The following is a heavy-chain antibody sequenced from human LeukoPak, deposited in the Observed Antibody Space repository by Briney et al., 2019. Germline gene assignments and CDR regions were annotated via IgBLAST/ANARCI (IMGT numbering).Heavy chain of an antibody. J-gene: IGHJ4*02. CDR3: ARGPMDRSMISTYFDY. CDR2: IYTSGST. D-gene: IGHD3-22*01. Sequence: SETLSLTCTVSGGSISSYYWSWIRQPAGKGLEWIGRIYTSGSTNYNPSLKSRVTISVDTSKNQFSLKLSSVTAADTAVYYCARGPMDRSMISTYFDYWGQGTLVTVSS. CDR1: GGSISSYY. V-gene: IGHV4-4*07.